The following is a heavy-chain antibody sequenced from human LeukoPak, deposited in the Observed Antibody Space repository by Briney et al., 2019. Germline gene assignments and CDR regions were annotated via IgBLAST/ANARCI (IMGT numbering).Heavy chain of an antibody. J-gene: IGHJ4*02. CDR3: ARDQITYYYGSGSYRNYADY. CDR1: GFTFSDYY. Sequence: PGGSLRLSCAASGFTFSDYYMSWIRQAPGKGLEWVSYISSSSSYTNYADSVKGRFTISRDNAKNSLYLQMNSLRAEDTAVYYGARDQITYYYGSGSYRNYADYWGLGTLVTVSS. CDR2: ISSSSSYT. V-gene: IGHV3-11*05. D-gene: IGHD3-10*01.